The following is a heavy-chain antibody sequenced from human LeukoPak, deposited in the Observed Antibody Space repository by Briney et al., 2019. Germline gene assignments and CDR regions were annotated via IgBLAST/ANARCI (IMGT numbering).Heavy chain of an antibody. Sequence: PSQTLSLTCTVSGDSITSGRYYWSWIRQPAGKELEWIGRIYSSGNTDYHPYIVSLKSRVTLSLDTSKNQFFLDLTSVTAADTAVYYCARSGFSARPLLFYFDYWGQGTLVTVSS. J-gene: IGHJ4*02. CDR1: GDSITSGRYY. D-gene: IGHD5-18*01. V-gene: IGHV4-61*02. CDR2: IYSSGNT. CDR3: ARSGFSARPLLFYFDY.